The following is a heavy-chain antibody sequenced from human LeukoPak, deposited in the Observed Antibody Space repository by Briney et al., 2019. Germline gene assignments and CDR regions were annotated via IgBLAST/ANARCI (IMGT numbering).Heavy chain of an antibody. Sequence: SETLSLTCTVSGASISSYYWSWIRQPPGKGLEWIGYIYYSGSTNYNPSLKSRVTISVDTSKNQFSLKLSSVTAADTAVYYCARGRLGYYFDYWGQGTLVTVSS. CDR1: GASISSYY. CDR3: ARGRLGYYFDY. J-gene: IGHJ4*02. CDR2: IYYSGST. V-gene: IGHV4-59*01. D-gene: IGHD7-27*01.